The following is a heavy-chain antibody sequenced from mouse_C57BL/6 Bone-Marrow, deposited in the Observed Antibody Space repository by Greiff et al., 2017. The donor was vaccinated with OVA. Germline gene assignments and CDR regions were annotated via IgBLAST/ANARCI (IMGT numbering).Heavy chain of an antibody. CDR1: GYTFTSYW. Sequence: QVQLKQPGAELVKPGASVKLSCKASGYTFTSYWMHWVKQRPGRGLEWIGRIDPNSGGTKYNEKFKSKATLTVDKPSSTAYMQLSSLTSEVSAVYYCARDVNDENAYGGKGPLVTVSA. CDR2: IDPNSGGT. J-gene: IGHJ3*01. CDR3: ARDVNDENAY. V-gene: IGHV1-72*01. D-gene: IGHD2-12*01.